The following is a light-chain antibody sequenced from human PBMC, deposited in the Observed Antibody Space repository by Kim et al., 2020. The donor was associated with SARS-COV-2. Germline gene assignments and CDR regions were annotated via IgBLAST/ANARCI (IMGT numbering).Light chain of an antibody. CDR1: NIGSKS. CDR3: QVWDSSSDHRV. Sequence: SYELTQPPSVSVAPGKTARITCGGNNIGSKSVHWYQQKPGQAPVLVSYYDNDRPSGIPERFSGSNSGNTATLTISRVEAGDEADYYCQVWDSSSDHRVFGGGTQLTVL. V-gene: IGLV3-21*04. CDR2: YDN. J-gene: IGLJ3*02.